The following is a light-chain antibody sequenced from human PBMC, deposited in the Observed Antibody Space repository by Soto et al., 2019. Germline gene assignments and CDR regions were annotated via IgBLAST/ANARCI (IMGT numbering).Light chain of an antibody. J-gene: IGLJ3*02. Sequence: QSVLTQPPSASGTPGQRVTISCSGSSSNIGSSTVNWYQQLPGTAPKLLIYADDQRPSGVPDRFSGSKSGTSASLAISGLQSEDEADYYCVTWDGSLNEWLFGGGTKVTVL. CDR1: SSNIGSST. V-gene: IGLV1-44*01. CDR3: VTWDGSLNEWL. CDR2: ADD.